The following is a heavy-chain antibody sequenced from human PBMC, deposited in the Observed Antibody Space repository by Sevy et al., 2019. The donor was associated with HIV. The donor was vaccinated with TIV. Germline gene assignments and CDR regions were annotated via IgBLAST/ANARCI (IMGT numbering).Heavy chain of an antibody. J-gene: IGHJ4*02. CDR3: ASSSPHSSGWYYFDY. Sequence: GGSLRLSCAASGFTVSTNYMSWVRQAPGKGLEWVSAIYSGDSTYYADSVKGRFTISRDNSKNTLYLQMNSLRVEDTAVYYCASSSPHSSGWYYFDYWGQGTLVTVSS. V-gene: IGHV3-53*01. CDR1: GFTVSTNY. CDR2: IYSGDST. D-gene: IGHD6-19*01.